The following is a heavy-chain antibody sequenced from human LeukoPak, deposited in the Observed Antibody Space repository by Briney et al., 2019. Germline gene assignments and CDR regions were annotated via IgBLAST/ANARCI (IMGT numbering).Heavy chain of an antibody. Sequence: SETLSLTCTVSGASISGSTYYWGWVRRPPGKGLEWIGSIYYSGSAYYNPSLKSRGTISVDTSKNQFSLKLSSVTAADTAVYYCASNTAMADYWGQGTLVTVSS. V-gene: IGHV4-39*01. CDR1: GASISGSTYY. CDR3: ASNTAMADY. J-gene: IGHJ4*02. D-gene: IGHD5-18*01. CDR2: IYYSGSA.